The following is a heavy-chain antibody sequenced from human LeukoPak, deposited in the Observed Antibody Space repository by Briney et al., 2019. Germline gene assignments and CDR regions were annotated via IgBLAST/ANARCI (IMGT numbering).Heavy chain of an antibody. V-gene: IGHV3-74*01. Sequence: PGGSLRLSCAASGFTFSRYWMHWVRQAPGKGLVWVSRIKSDGKTNYADSVKSRFTISRDNAKNTVSLQMDSLRAEDTGVYYCARSPSEVGGYYPEYFRHWGQGTLVTVSS. D-gene: IGHD3-22*01. CDR2: IKSDGKT. CDR1: GFTFSRYW. CDR3: ARSPSEVGGYYPEYFRH. J-gene: IGHJ1*01.